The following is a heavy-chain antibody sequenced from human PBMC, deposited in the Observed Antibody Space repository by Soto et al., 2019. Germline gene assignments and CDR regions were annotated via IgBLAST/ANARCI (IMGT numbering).Heavy chain of an antibody. Sequence: QPGGSLRLSCAASGFTFSSYAMSGVRQAPGKGLEWVSAISGSGGSTYYADSVKGRFTISRDNSKNTLYLQMNSLRAEDTAVYYCATNRHLAGRPIDYWGQGTLVTVSS. CDR1: GFTFSSYA. V-gene: IGHV3-23*01. J-gene: IGHJ4*02. CDR2: ISGSGGST. D-gene: IGHD2-15*01. CDR3: ATNRHLAGRPIDY.